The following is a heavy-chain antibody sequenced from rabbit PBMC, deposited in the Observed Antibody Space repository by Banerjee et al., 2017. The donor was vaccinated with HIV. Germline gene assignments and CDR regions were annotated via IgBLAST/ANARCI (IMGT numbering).Heavy chain of an antibody. CDR2: IYTGSNGNT. V-gene: IGHV1S40*01. CDR3: ARGTSYGDGFNL. D-gene: IGHD6-1*01. Sequence: QSLEESGGDLVKPGASLALTCTASGFTISSIYYICWVRQAPGKGLEWIGCIYTGSNGNTYYASWAKGRFTISKTSSTTVTLQMTSLTAADTATYFCARGTSYGDGFNLWGQGTLVTVS. CDR1: GFTISSIYY. J-gene: IGHJ4*01.